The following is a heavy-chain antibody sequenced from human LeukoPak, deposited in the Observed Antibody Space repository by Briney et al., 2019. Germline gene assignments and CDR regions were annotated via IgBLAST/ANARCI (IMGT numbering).Heavy chain of an antibody. J-gene: IGHJ3*02. V-gene: IGHV4-30-4*07. CDR2: IYYTGST. Sequence: SETLSLTCAVSGGPISRAGYSWSWIRQPPGKGLECIGYIYYTGSTYYNPSLKSRVTISLDTSKNQFSLKLSSVTAADTAVYYCAREGARWEPSFSAFDIWGQGTMVTVSS. CDR1: GGPISRAGYS. CDR3: AREGARWEPSFSAFDI. D-gene: IGHD1-26*01.